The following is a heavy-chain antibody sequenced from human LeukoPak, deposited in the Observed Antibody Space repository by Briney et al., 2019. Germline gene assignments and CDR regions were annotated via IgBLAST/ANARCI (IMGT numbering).Heavy chain of an antibody. Sequence: ASVKVSCKASGYTFTGYYMHWVRQAPGQGLEWMGWINPNSGGTNYAQKFQGRVTMTRDTSISTAYMELSGLRSDDTAVYYCANSIAAAGTGLPYYYYGMDVWGQGTTVTVSS. J-gene: IGHJ6*02. V-gene: IGHV1-2*02. CDR1: GYTFTGYY. D-gene: IGHD6-13*01. CDR2: INPNSGGT. CDR3: ANSIAAAGTGLPYYYYGMDV.